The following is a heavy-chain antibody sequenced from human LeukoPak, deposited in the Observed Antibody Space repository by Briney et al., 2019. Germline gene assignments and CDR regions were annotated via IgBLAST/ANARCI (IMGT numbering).Heavy chain of an antibody. D-gene: IGHD4-11*01. CDR1: GFTFSSYA. CDR3: ARDRATVTSGIDY. V-gene: IGHV3-30-3*01. J-gene: IGHJ4*02. Sequence: GGSLRLSCAASGFTFSSYAMHWVRQAPDKGLEWVAVISYDGSNKYYADSVKGRFTISRDNSKNTLYLQMNSLGAEDTAVYYCARDRATVTSGIDYWGQGTLVTVSS. CDR2: ISYDGSNK.